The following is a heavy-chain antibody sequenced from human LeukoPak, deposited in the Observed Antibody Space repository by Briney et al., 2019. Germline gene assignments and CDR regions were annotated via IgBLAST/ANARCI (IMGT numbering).Heavy chain of an antibody. CDR2: IYLGDSAT. V-gene: IGHV5-51*01. CDR3: ARLKDDY. J-gene: IGHJ4*02. Sequence: GESLKISCKGSGYRFTSYWIDWVRQMPGKGLEWMGTIYLGDSATRYSPPLQGQVTILADKSISTAYLQWSSLKASDTAVYYCARLKDDYWGQGTLVTVSS. CDR1: GYRFTSYW.